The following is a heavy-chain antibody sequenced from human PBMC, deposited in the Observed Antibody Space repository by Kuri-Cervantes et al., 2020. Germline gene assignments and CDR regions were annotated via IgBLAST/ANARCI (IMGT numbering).Heavy chain of an antibody. CDR3: ARDDYGDY. J-gene: IGHJ4*02. Sequence: GESLKISCAASGFTFSSYWMSWVRQAPGKGLEWVANIKQDGSEKYYVDSVKGRFTISRDNAKNSLYLQMDSLRAEDTAVYYCARDDYGDYWGQGTLVTVSS. CDR1: GFTFSSYW. V-gene: IGHV3-7*01. CDR2: IKQDGSEK.